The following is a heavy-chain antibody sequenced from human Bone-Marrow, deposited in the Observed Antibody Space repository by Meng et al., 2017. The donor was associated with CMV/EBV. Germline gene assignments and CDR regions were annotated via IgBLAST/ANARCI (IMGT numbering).Heavy chain of an antibody. D-gene: IGHD2-21*01. CDR1: GFTVSSNY. CDR2: IIPILGIA. Sequence: KISCAASGFTVSSNYMSWVRQAPGQGLEWMGRIIPILGIANYAQKFQGRVTITADKSTSTAYMELSSLRSEDTAVYYCATISPSPYCGGDCYPNYYYYGMDVWGQGTTVTVSS. CDR3: ATISPSPYCGGDCYPNYYYYGMDV. J-gene: IGHJ6*02. V-gene: IGHV1-69*02.